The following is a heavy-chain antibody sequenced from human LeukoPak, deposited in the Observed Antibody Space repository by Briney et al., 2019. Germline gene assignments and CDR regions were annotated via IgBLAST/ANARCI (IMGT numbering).Heavy chain of an antibody. CDR3: TTEGRDVTMVRGVIDY. CDR1: GFRFSSQW. J-gene: IGHJ4*02. CDR2: IKSKTDGGTT. D-gene: IGHD3-10*01. V-gene: IGHV3-15*01. Sequence: PGGSLRLSCAASGFRFSSQWMSWVRQAPGKGLEWVGRIKSKTDGGTTDYAAPVKGRFTISRDDSKNTLYLQMNSLKTEDTAVYYCTTEGRDVTMVRGVIDYWGQGTLVTVSS.